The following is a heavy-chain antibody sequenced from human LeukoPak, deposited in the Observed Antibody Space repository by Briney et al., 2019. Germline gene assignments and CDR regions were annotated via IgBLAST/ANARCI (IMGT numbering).Heavy chain of an antibody. J-gene: IGHJ4*02. Sequence: SETLSLTCTVSGGSISSYYWSWIRQPPGKGLEWIGEINHSGSTNYNPSLKSRVTISVDTSKNQFSLKLSSVTAADTAVYYCARQRYSSSSKFDYWGQGTLVTVSS. CDR2: INHSGST. CDR1: GGSISSYY. V-gene: IGHV4-34*01. D-gene: IGHD6-6*01. CDR3: ARQRYSSSSKFDY.